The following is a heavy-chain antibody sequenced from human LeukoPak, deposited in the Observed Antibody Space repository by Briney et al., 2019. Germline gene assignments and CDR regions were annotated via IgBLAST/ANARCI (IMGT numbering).Heavy chain of an antibody. Sequence: SETLSLTCTVSGVSISSSNSYWGRIRPPQGMGLEGVGSIYCSGNTYYNASLKSQVSISIDTSTNQFPLRLTSVTAADTAVYYCARQTGSGLFILPGGQGTLVTASS. CDR2: IYCSGNT. CDR1: GVSISSSNSY. D-gene: IGHD3/OR15-3a*01. CDR3: ARQTGSGLFILP. V-gene: IGHV4-39*01. J-gene: IGHJ4*02.